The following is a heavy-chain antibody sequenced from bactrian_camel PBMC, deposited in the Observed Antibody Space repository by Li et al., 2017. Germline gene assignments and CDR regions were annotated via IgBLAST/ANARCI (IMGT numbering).Heavy chain of an antibody. D-gene: IGHD1*01. V-gene: IGHV3S55*01. Sequence: HVQLVESGGGLVQPGGSLRLSCTASEFTIDGSDMAWYRSDQGNECELVAIIRIDGSTWYVDSVKGRFTISRANTMNTAYLQMDSLKSEDTAQYYCVALAWGFNYWGQGTQVTVS. CDR1: EFTIDGSD. J-gene: IGHJ4*01. CDR3: VALAWGFNY. CDR2: IRIDGST.